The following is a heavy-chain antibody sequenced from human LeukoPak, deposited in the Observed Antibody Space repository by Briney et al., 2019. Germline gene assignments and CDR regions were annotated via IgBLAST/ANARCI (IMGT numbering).Heavy chain of an antibody. CDR3: AREYSSSSGRAFDY. D-gene: IGHD6-6*01. CDR1: GFTFSSYW. V-gene: IGHV3-74*01. Sequence: PGGSLRLSCAASGFTFSSYWMHWVRQARGKGLVWVSRISSDESSTTYADSVKGRFTISRDNAKNTVYLQMNSLRAEDTAVYYCAREYSSSSGRAFDYWGQGTLVTVSS. CDR2: ISSDESST. J-gene: IGHJ4*02.